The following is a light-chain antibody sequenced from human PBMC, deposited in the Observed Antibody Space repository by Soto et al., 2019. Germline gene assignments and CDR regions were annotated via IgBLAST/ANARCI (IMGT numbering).Light chain of an antibody. CDR3: GTWDSSLSAVV. J-gene: IGLJ2*01. Sequence: QSVLTQPPSVSAAPGQKVTISCSGSSSNIGSNYVSWYQHLPGTAPKLLIYDSNKRPSGIPDRFSGSKSGTSATRGITGLQTGDEADYYCGTWDSSLSAVVFGGGTKVTVL. CDR1: SSNIGSNY. CDR2: DSN. V-gene: IGLV1-51*01.